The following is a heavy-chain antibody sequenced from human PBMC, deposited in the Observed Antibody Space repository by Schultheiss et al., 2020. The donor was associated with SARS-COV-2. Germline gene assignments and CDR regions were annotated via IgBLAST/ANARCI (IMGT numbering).Heavy chain of an antibody. CDR3: TRQAGISWTGGRNWFDP. Sequence: GGSLRLSCAASGFTFSGSAMHWVRQASGKGLEWVGRIRSKANSYATAYAASVKGRFTISRDDSKNTAYLQMNSLKTEDTAVYYCTRQAGISWTGGRNWFDPWGQGTLVTVSS. D-gene: IGHD1-14*01. CDR1: GFTFSGSA. J-gene: IGHJ5*02. CDR2: IRSKANSYAT. V-gene: IGHV3-73*01.